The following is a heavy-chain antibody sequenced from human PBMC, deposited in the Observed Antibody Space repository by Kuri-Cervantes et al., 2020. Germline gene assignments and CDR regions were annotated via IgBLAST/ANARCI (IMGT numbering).Heavy chain of an antibody. CDR1: GGTFSSYA. V-gene: IGHV1-69*13. J-gene: IGHJ3*02. CDR2: IIPIFGTA. CDR3: ARVPDIVVVPAAMYDAFDI. D-gene: IGHD2-2*01. Sequence: SVKVSCKASGGTFSSYAISWVRQAPGQGLEWMGGIIPIFGTANYAQKFQGRVTITADESTSTAYMELSGLRSEDTAVYYCARVPDIVVVPAAMYDAFDIWGQGTMVTVSS.